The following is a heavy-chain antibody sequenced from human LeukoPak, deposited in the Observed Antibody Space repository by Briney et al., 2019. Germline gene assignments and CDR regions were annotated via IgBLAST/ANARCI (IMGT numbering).Heavy chain of an antibody. CDR3: AKSSYSIFDY. J-gene: IGHJ4*02. CDR1: GGSFSGYY. D-gene: IGHD5-18*01. Sequence: SETLSLTCAVYGGSFSGYYWSWIRQPPGKGLEWIGEINHSGSTNYNPSLKSRVTISVDTSKNQFSLKLSSVTAADTAVYYCAKSSYSIFDYWGQGTLVTVSS. CDR2: INHSGST. V-gene: IGHV4-34*01.